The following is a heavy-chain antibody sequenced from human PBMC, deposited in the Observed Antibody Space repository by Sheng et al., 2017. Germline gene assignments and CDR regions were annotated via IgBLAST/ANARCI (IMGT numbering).Heavy chain of an antibody. J-gene: IGHJ4*02. V-gene: IGHV4-34*01. D-gene: IGHD3-22*01. Sequence: QVQLQQWGAGLLKPSETLSLTCAVYGGSFSGYYWSWIRQPPGKGLEWIGEINHSGSTNYNPSLKSRVTISVDTSKNQFSLKLSSVTAADTAVYYCARGLRWYYDSSGYYGGGYYFDYWGQGTLVTVSS. CDR2: INHSGST. CDR3: ARGLRWYYDSSGYYGGGYYFDY. CDR1: GGSFSGYY.